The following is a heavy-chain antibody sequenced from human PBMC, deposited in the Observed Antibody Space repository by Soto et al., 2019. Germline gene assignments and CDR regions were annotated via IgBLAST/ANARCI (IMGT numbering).Heavy chain of an antibody. V-gene: IGHV4-39*01. J-gene: IGHJ4*02. CDR3: ATLWFGESPY. CDR1: GGSISSSSYY. CDR2: IYYSGST. D-gene: IGHD3-10*01. Sequence: QLQLQESGPGLVKPSETLSLTCTVSGGSISSSSYYWGWIRQPPGKGLEWIGSIYYSGSTYYNPSRQSRVTISVDTSKNQFSLKLSSVTAADTAVYYCATLWFGESPYWGQGTLVTVSS.